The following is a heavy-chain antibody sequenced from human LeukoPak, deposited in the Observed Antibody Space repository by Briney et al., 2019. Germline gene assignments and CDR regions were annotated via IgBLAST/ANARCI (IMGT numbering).Heavy chain of an antibody. D-gene: IGHD2-2*02. J-gene: IGHJ6*03. Sequence: GSLRLSCASSGFTFSSYSMNWVRQPPGKGLEWIGEINHSGSTNYNPSLKSRVTISVDTSKNQFSLKLSSVTAADTAVYYCARGNTPYCSSTSCYIEGPGNYYYYYYMDVWGKGTTVTVS. CDR2: INHSGST. CDR1: GFTFSSYS. V-gene: IGHV4-34*01. CDR3: ARGNTPYCSSTSCYIEGPGNYYYYYYMDV.